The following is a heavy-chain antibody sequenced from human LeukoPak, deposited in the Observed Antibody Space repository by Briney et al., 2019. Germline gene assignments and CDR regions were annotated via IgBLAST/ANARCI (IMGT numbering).Heavy chain of an antibody. CDR1: GGSISSSSYY. CDR2: ICYSGST. CDR3: ARHLYDYDSSGYYRNWFDP. J-gene: IGHJ5*02. V-gene: IGHV4-39*01. D-gene: IGHD3-22*01. Sequence: SETLSLTCTVSGGSISSSSYYWGWIRQPPGKGLEWIGSICYSGSTYYNPSLKSRVTISVDTSKNQFSLKLSSVTAADTAVYYCARHLYDYDSSGYYRNWFDPWGQGTLVTVSS.